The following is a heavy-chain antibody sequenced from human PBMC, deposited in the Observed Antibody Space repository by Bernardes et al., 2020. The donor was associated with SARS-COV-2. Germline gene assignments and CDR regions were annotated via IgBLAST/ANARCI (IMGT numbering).Heavy chain of an antibody. CDR2: IKQDGSEK. D-gene: IGHD5-18*01. J-gene: IGHJ6*02. V-gene: IGHV3-7*01. Sequence: GGSLRLSCAASGFTFSSYWMSWVRQAPGKGLEWVANIKQDGSEKYYVDSVKGRFTISRDNAKNSLYLQMNSLRAEDTAVYYCARDLKEDTAMVRYYYYGMDVWGQGTTVTVSS. CDR3: ARDLKEDTAMVRYYYYGMDV. CDR1: GFTFSSYW.